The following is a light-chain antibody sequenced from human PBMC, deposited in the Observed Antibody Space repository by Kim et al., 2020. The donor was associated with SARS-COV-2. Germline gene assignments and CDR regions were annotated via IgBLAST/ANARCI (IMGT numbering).Light chain of an antibody. CDR3: QQRGNWPPRLA. J-gene: IGKJ4*01. CDR2: DAD. Sequence: PGGGASLTGRASQSHNIFCALYQQKPGQAPRLLNDDADNRATGIPARFSGSGSGTDFTLTISSLEPEDFAVYYCQQRGNWPPRLAFGGGTKVDIK. CDR1: QSHNIF. V-gene: IGKV3-11*01.